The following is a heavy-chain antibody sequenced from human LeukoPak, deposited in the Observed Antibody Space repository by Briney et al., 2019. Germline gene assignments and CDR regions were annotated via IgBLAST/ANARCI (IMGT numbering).Heavy chain of an antibody. Sequence: SETLSLTCAVYGGSFSGYNWSWIRQPPGKGLEWIGEINHSGSTNYNPSLKSRVTISVDTSKNQFSLKLSSVTAADTAVYYCARGVVKGGAFDIWGQGTMVTVSS. CDR1: GGSFSGYN. CDR2: INHSGST. CDR3: ARGVVKGGAFDI. J-gene: IGHJ3*02. V-gene: IGHV4-34*01. D-gene: IGHD3-16*01.